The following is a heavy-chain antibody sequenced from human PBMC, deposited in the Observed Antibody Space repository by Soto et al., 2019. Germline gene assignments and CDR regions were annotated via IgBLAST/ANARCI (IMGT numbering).Heavy chain of an antibody. Sequence: GASVKVSCKASGGTFSSYAISWVRQAHGQGLEWMGGIIPIFGTANYAQKFQGRVTITADESTSTAYMELSSLRSEDTAVYYCARDLTVVTLSLFYWGQGTLVTVSS. CDR3: ARDLTVVTLSLFY. V-gene: IGHV1-69*13. CDR2: IIPIFGTA. J-gene: IGHJ4*02. D-gene: IGHD2-21*02. CDR1: GGTFSSYA.